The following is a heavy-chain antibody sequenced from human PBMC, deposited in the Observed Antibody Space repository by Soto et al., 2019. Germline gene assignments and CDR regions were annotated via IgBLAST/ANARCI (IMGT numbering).Heavy chain of an antibody. CDR1: GFTFSSYS. V-gene: IGHV3-48*02. D-gene: IGHD4-17*01. J-gene: IGHJ4*02. Sequence: EVQLVESGGGFVQPGGSLRLSCAASGFTFSSYSMNWVRQAPGKGLEWVSYISSGTTTIYYADSVKGRFTISRDNAKNSLYLQMNSLRDEDTAVYYCPRDHYGDYIFDYWGQGTLVTVSS. CDR2: ISSGTTTI. CDR3: PRDHYGDYIFDY.